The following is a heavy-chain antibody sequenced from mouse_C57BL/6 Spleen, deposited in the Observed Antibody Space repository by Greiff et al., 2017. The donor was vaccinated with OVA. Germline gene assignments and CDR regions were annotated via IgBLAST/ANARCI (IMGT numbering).Heavy chain of an antibody. Sequence: VQLQQPGAELVMPGASVKLSCKASGYTFTSYWMHWVKQRPGQGLEWIGEIDPSDSYTNYNQQFKGKSTLTVDKYPSTAYMHLNSLTAEYSAVYYCAGTTVVATGAMDYWGQGTSVTVSS. CDR3: AGTTVVATGAMDY. J-gene: IGHJ4*01. CDR1: GYTFTSYW. V-gene: IGHV1-69*01. CDR2: IDPSDSYT. D-gene: IGHD1-1*01.